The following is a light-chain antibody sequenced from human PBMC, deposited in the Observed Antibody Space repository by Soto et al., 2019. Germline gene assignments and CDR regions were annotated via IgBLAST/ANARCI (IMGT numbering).Light chain of an antibody. Sequence: QSVLTQPPSVSGAPGQRVTISCAGSNSNIGAGYDVHWYQQLPGTAPKLLIYGNFNRPSGVPDRFSGSKSATSASLAITGLQIDDEADYYCQSYDTSLTSWVFGGGTKVTVL. CDR2: GNF. J-gene: IGLJ3*02. V-gene: IGLV1-40*01. CDR1: NSNIGAGYD. CDR3: QSYDTSLTSWV.